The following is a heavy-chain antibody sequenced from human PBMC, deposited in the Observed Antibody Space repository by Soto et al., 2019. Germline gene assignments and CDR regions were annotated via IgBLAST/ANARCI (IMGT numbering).Heavy chain of an antibody. CDR2: IKYSGHT. CDR3: ARVDIAVVTSTSFDA. CDR1: GGSISSISFY. J-gene: IGHJ4*02. D-gene: IGHD2-2*01. Sequence: PSETLSLTCTVSGGSISSISFYWGWIRQPPGKGLEWIGSIKYSGHTYYNPSLKSRVTISVDTSKNQFSLRLSSVTAAETAVYYCARVDIAVVTSTSFDAWGQGALVTVYS. V-gene: IGHV4-39*01.